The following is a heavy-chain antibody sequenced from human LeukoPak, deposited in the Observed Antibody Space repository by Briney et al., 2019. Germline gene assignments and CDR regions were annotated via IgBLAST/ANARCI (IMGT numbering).Heavy chain of an antibody. D-gene: IGHD6-19*01. J-gene: IGHJ4*02. CDR2: ISGSGDRI. Sequence: GGSLRLSCAVSGFTFRNYAMTWVRQAPGKGLEWVSGISGSGDRIYYADSVKGRFTISRDNSKNTLYLQMNSLIAEDTAVYYCAKDWDIAVAGNIEYWGQGALVTVSS. V-gene: IGHV3-23*01. CDR1: GFTFRNYA. CDR3: AKDWDIAVAGNIEY.